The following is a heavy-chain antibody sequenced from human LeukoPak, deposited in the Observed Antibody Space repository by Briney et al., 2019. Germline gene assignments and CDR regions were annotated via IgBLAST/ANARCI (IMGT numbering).Heavy chain of an antibody. CDR1: GFTFSSYW. Sequence: GGSLRLSCAASGFTFSSYWMHWVRQAPGKGLVWVSHINSDGSSTIYADSVKGRFTISRDNGKNTLYLQMNSLRAEDTAVYYCARETQGGGDAFDIWGQGTMVTVSS. J-gene: IGHJ3*02. V-gene: IGHV3-74*01. CDR3: ARETQGGGDAFDI. CDR2: INSDGSST. D-gene: IGHD1-26*01.